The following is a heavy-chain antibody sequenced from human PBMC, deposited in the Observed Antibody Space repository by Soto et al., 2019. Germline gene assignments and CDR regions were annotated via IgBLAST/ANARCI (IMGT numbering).Heavy chain of an antibody. J-gene: IGHJ5*02. V-gene: IGHV4-30-4*01. D-gene: IGHD3-10*01. Sequence: QVQLQESGPGLVKPSQTLSLTCTVSGDSMGSGDYYWTWIRQPPGKGLEWIVYIYYIGTTFYNPCLESRVNISIDTSKNHFALRLTSVTAADTAVYYCSRGSTYYGFLTWGQGTLVTVSS. CDR3: SRGSTYYGFLT. CDR2: IYYIGTT. CDR1: GDSMGSGDYY.